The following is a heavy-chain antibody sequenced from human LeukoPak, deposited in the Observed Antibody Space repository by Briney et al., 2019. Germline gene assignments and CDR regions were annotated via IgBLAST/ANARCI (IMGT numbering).Heavy chain of an antibody. CDR1: GYTFTGYY. V-gene: IGHV1-2*02. D-gene: IGHD3-10*01. J-gene: IGHJ3*02. CDR2: INPNSGGT. CDR3: ARDPHYYGSGSMGGVI. Sequence: GASVKVSCKASGYTFTGYYMHWVRQAPGQGLEWMGWINPNSGGTNYAQKFQGRVTMTRDTSISTAYMELSRLRSDDTAVYYCARDPHYYGSGSMGGVIWGQGTMVTVSS.